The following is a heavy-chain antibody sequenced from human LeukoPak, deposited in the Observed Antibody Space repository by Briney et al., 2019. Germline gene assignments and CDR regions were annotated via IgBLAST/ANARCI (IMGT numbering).Heavy chain of an antibody. CDR1: GGSISSGGYY. Sequence: PSETLSLTCTVSGGSISSGGYYWGWIRQPPGKGLEWVGSIYYSGSTYYNPSLKSRVTISVDTSKNQFSLKLSSVTAADTAVYYCARHENSLNYYDSSGYYNEVVLYGMDVWGQGTTVTVSS. CDR3: ARHENSLNYYDSSGYYNEVVLYGMDV. CDR2: IYYSGST. D-gene: IGHD3-22*01. V-gene: IGHV4-39*01. J-gene: IGHJ6*02.